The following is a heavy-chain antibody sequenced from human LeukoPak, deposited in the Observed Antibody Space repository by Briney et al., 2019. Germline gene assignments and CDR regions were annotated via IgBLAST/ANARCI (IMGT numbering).Heavy chain of an antibody. CDR3: ARGGVADFDY. J-gene: IGHJ4*02. V-gene: IGHV1-8*01. D-gene: IGHD3-10*01. CDR2: MNPNSGNT. Sequence: QGLEWMGWMNPNSGNTGYAQKFQGRVTMTRNTSISTAYMELSSLRSEDTAVYYCARGGVADFDYWGQGTLVKVSS.